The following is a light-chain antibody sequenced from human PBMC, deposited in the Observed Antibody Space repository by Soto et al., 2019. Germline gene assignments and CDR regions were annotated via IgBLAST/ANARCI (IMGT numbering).Light chain of an antibody. CDR1: QSISTE. Sequence: EIVMTQSPATLSVSPGERATLSCRASQSISTELAWYQQKPGQPPRLLIYSASTRATGVPARFTGSGSGSEFTLTISGLQSEDFAVYYGQQGHNLPLTFGQGTRLEI. CDR3: QQGHNLPLT. J-gene: IGKJ2*01. CDR2: SAS. V-gene: IGKV3-15*01.